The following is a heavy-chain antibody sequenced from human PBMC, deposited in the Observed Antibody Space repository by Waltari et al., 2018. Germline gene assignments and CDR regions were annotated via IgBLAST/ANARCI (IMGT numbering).Heavy chain of an antibody. CDR1: GYTFTSYD. D-gene: IGHD4-17*01. CDR2: MNPNSGNT. V-gene: IGHV1-8*01. J-gene: IGHJ3*02. CDR3: ASGTTVVTLGAFDI. Sequence: QVQLVQSGAEVKKPGASVKVSCKASGYTFTSYDVNWVRPATGQGLEWMGWMNPNSGNTGYAQKFQGRVTMTRNTSISTAYMELSSLRSEDTAVYYCASGTTVVTLGAFDIWGQGTMVTVSS.